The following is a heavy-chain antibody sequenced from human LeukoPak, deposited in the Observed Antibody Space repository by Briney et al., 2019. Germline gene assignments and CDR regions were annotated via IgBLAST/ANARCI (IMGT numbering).Heavy chain of an antibody. V-gene: IGHV5-10-1*01. Sequence: GESLKISCKGSGYSFTTNWISWVRQMSGKGLEWMGNIDPDDSYINYSPSFQGHVTLSSDKSITTAYLQWSSLKASDTAIYYGARRWRDGSLDYWGQGTLVTVSS. CDR2: IDPDDSYI. CDR1: GYSFTTNW. J-gene: IGHJ4*02. D-gene: IGHD5-24*01. CDR3: ARRWRDGSLDY.